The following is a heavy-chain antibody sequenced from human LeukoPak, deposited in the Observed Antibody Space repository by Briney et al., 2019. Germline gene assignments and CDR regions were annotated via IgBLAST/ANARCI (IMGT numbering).Heavy chain of an antibody. CDR2: IYPGDSDT. CDR1: GYSFISYW. V-gene: IGHV5-51*01. D-gene: IGHD2-21*02. Sequence: GESLKISCKGSGYSFISYWIGWVRQMPGKGLEWMGTIYPGDSDTRYSPSFQGQVTISADMSISTAYLQWSSLRASDTAMYYCARFNCGGDCYSGDYWGQGTLITVSS. CDR3: ARFNCGGDCYSGDY. J-gene: IGHJ4*02.